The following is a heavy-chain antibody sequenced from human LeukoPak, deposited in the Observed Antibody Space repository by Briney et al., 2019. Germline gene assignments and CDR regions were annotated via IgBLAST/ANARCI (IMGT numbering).Heavy chain of an antibody. CDR1: GFTFSDYY. J-gene: IGHJ6*03. V-gene: IGHV3-11*01. CDR2: ISSSGSTI. Sequence: GGSLRLSCAASGFTFSDYYMSCIRQAPGKGLEGVSYISSSGSTIYYTDSVKGRFTISRDNAKNSLNLQMNSLRAEDTAVYYGARVGMDFWSGATYYYMDVWGKGTTVTVSS. CDR3: ARVGMDFWSGATYYYMDV. D-gene: IGHD3-3*01.